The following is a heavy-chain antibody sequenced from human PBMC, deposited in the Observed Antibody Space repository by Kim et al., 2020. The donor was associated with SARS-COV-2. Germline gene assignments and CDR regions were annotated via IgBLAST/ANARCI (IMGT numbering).Heavy chain of an antibody. CDR2: IWYDGSNK. CDR1: GFTFSSYG. Sequence: GGSLRLSCAASGFTFSSYGMHWVRQAPGKGLEWVAVIWYDGSNKYYADSVKGRFTISRDNSKNTLYLQMNSLRAEDTAVYYCARDRGAYYYDSSGRDYWGQVTLVTVSS. V-gene: IGHV3-33*01. CDR3: ARDRGAYYYDSSGRDY. D-gene: IGHD3-22*01. J-gene: IGHJ4*02.